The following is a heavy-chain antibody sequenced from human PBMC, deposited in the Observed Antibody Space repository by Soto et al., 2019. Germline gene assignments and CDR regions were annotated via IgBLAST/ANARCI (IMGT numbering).Heavy chain of an antibody. V-gene: IGHV5-51*01. D-gene: IGHD1-1*01. CDR1: GYSFTSYW. J-gene: IGHJ6*02. CDR2: IYPGDSDT. Sequence: PGESLKISCKGSGYSFTSYWIGLVRQMPGKGLEWMGIIYPGDSDTRYSPSFQGQVTISADKSISTAYLQWSSLKASDTAMYYCARRRTTGPNYYYYGMDVWGQGTTVTVSS. CDR3: ARRRTTGPNYYYYGMDV.